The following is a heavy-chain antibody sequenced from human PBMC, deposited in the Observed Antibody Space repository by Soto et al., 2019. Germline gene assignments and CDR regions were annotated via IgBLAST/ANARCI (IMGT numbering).Heavy chain of an antibody. CDR2: ISSSSSTI. Sequence: PGGSLRLSCAASGFTFSSYSMNWVRQAPGKGLEWVSYISSSSSTIYYADSVKGRFTISRDNAKNSLYLQMNSLRDEDTAVYYCARDSLADFWTRKVEYVMDVWGQGTTVTVSS. J-gene: IGHJ6*02. CDR3: ARDSLADFWTRKVEYVMDV. D-gene: IGHD3-3*01. V-gene: IGHV3-48*02. CDR1: GFTFSSYS.